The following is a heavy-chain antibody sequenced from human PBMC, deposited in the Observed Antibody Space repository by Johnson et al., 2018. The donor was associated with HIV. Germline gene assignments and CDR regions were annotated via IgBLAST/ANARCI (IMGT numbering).Heavy chain of an antibody. V-gene: IGHV3-66*01. Sequence: VQLVESGGGLVQPGGSLRLSCAASGFTVSSNYMSWVRQAPGKGLEWVSVIYSGGSTYYADSVKGRFTISRDNSKNTLYLRMNSLRAEDTAVYYCARDDIRDGKSFDIWGQGTMVTVSS. J-gene: IGHJ3*02. CDR1: GFTVSSNY. CDR2: IYSGGST. CDR3: ARDDIRDGKSFDI.